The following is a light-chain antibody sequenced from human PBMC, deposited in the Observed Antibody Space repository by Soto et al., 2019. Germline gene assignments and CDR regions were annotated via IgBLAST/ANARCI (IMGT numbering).Light chain of an antibody. CDR2: GNS. CDR3: QSYDRSLSGWV. V-gene: IGLV1-40*01. CDR1: SSNIGAGYD. Sequence: QSVLTQPPSVSGAPGQRVTISCPGSSSNIGAGYDVHWYQQLPGTAPKLLIYGNSNRPSGVPDRFSGSKSGTSASLAITGLRAEDEADYYCQSYDRSLSGWVFGVGTQLTVL. J-gene: IGLJ3*02.